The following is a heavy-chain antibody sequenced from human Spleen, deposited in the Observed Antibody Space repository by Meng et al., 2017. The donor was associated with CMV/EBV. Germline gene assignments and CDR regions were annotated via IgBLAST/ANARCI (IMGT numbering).Heavy chain of an antibody. V-gene: IGHV1-69*04. CDR1: TFSSYT. CDR3: AREGHVTIFGVVINNWFDP. CDR2: IIPILAIA. Sequence: TFSSYTINWVRQAPGQGLEWMGRIIPILAIANYAQKFQGRVTITADKSTSTAYMELSSLGSEDTAVYYCAREGHVTIFGVVINNWFDPWGQGTLVTVSS. J-gene: IGHJ5*02. D-gene: IGHD3-3*01.